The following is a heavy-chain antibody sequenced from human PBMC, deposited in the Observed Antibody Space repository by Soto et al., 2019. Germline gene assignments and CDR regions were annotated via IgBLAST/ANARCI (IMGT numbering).Heavy chain of an antibody. V-gene: IGHV1-18*01. D-gene: IGHD1-26*01. Sequence: QVQLVQSGAEVKKPGASVKVSCKASGYTFSSYGISWVRQAPGQGLEWMGWFSAYNGNTNYAQKLQGRVTRTTDTSRSTAYMELRSLRSEDTAVDYVARGTLPGAYYDGMDVWGQGTTVTVSS. CDR2: FSAYNGNT. CDR3: ARGTLPGAYYDGMDV. CDR1: GYTFSSYG. J-gene: IGHJ6*02.